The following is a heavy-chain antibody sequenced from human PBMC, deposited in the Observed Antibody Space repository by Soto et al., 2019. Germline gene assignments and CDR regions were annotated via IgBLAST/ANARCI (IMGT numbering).Heavy chain of an antibody. Sequence: ASVKVSCKASGYTFTSYAMHCVRQAPGQRLEWIGWINAGNGNTKYSQKFQGRVTITRDTSASTAYMELSSLRSEDTAVYYCARVGTMIVVDPLGGMDVWGEGTTVTVSS. CDR2: INAGNGNT. D-gene: IGHD3-22*01. CDR3: ARVGTMIVVDPLGGMDV. J-gene: IGHJ6*04. V-gene: IGHV1-3*01. CDR1: GYTFTSYA.